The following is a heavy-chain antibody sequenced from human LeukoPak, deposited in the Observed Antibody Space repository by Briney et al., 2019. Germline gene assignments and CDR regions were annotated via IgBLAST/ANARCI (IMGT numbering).Heavy chain of an antibody. CDR3: AREIVVVPAAIPDY. J-gene: IGHJ4*02. D-gene: IGHD2-2*01. CDR1: GFIFSDYY. CDR2: INTDGSST. Sequence: GGSLRLSCAVSGFIFSDYYMSWIRQAPGKGLVWVSRINTDGSSTSYADSVKGRFTISRDNAKNTLYLQMNSLRAEDTAVYYCAREIVVVPAAIPDYWGQGTLVTVSS. V-gene: IGHV3-74*01.